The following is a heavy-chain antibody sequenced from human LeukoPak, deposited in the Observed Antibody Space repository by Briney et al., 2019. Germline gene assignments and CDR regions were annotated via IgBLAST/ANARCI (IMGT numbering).Heavy chain of an antibody. Sequence: GRSLRLSCAASGFTFSSCGFHWVRQAPGKGLEWVAVIWYDGTHKYYADSVKGRLTISRDNSKNTVYLQMNSLRAEDTAVYYCVKDRGDGYRGFDYWGQGTLVTVSS. CDR3: VKDRGDGYRGFDY. D-gene: IGHD5-24*01. V-gene: IGHV3-33*06. CDR1: GFTFSSCG. J-gene: IGHJ4*02. CDR2: IWYDGTHK.